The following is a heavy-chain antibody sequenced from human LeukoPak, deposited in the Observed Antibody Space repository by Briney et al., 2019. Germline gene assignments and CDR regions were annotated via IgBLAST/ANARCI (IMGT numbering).Heavy chain of an antibody. Sequence: SETLSLTCAVYGGSFSGYYWSWIRQPPGKGLEWIGEINHSGSTNYNPSLKSRVTISVDTSKNQFSLKLSSVTAADTAVYYCARRGVWGSYRHTFDYWGQGTLVTVSS. CDR1: GGSFSGYY. CDR2: INHSGST. J-gene: IGHJ4*02. CDR3: ARRGVWGSYRHTFDY. D-gene: IGHD3-16*02. V-gene: IGHV4-34*01.